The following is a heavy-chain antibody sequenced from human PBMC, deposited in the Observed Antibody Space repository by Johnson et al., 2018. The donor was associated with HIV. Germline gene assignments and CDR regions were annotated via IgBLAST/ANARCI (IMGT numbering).Heavy chain of an antibody. CDR2: IRYDGGTK. V-gene: IGHV3-30*02. J-gene: IGHJ3*02. Sequence: QVQLVESGGGVVHPGGSLRLSCAASGFTFNPYGMHWVRQAPGKGLEWVAFIRYDGGTKYYADSLKGRFTISRDNSKNTLYLQMNILRAEDTAVYFCAKEAYYVEAFDIWGQGTMVTVSS. D-gene: IGHD3-16*01. CDR1: GFTFNPYG. CDR3: AKEAYYVEAFDI.